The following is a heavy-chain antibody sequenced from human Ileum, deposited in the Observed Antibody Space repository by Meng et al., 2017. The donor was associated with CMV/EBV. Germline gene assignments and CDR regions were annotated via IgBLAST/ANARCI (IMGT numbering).Heavy chain of an antibody. V-gene: IGHV1-2*02. Sequence: KASGYTFTGYYMYGVRQAPGKGLEWMGRVNPSSGGTNYAQKFQGRVTMTRDTSISTAYMELSRLRSDDTAVYYCARGGVRYFDWLLSIWGQGTLVTVSS. CDR1: GYTFTGYY. J-gene: IGHJ4*02. D-gene: IGHD3-9*01. CDR2: VNPSSGGT. CDR3: ARGGVRYFDWLLSI.